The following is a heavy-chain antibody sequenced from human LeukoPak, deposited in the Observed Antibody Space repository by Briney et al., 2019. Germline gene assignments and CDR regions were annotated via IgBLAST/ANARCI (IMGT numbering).Heavy chain of an antibody. CDR2: IYTSGST. CDR3: ARVDAVAHSRGGYYYMDV. V-gene: IGHV4-4*07. Sequence: PSETLSLTCTVSGGSISSYYWSWIRQPAGKGLEWIGRIYTSGSTNYNPSLKSRVTMSVDTSKNQFSLKLSSVTAADTAVYYCARVDAVAHSRGGYYYMDVWGKGTTVTISS. J-gene: IGHJ6*03. D-gene: IGHD6-19*01. CDR1: GGSISSYY.